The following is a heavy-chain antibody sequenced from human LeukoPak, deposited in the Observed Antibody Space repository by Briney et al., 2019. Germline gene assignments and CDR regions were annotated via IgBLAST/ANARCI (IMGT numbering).Heavy chain of an antibody. J-gene: IGHJ4*02. Sequence: GGSLRLSCAASGFTVSSNYMSWVRQAPGKGLEWVSVIYSGGSTYYTDSVKGRFTISRDNSKNTLYLQMNSLRAEDTAVYYCARDPGSSGYYGGEFDYWGQGTLVTVSS. D-gene: IGHD3-22*01. CDR2: IYSGGST. CDR3: ARDPGSSGYYGGEFDY. V-gene: IGHV3-53*01. CDR1: GFTVSSNY.